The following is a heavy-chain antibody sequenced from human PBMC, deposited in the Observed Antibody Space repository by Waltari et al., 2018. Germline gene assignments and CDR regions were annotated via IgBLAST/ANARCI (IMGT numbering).Heavy chain of an antibody. Sequence: QLQLQESGPGLVKPSGTLSLTCAVSVDPMNNWWSWVRQPPGKGLEWIGQVLRDGRTNYNPSFASRVTMSIDTSNYQFSLRVASVTAADTAVYYCARDRGRGLYLDSWGPGILVTVSP. CDR3: ARDRGRGLYLDS. D-gene: IGHD2-15*01. V-gene: IGHV4-4*02. CDR2: VLRDGRT. J-gene: IGHJ4*02. CDR1: VDPMNNW.